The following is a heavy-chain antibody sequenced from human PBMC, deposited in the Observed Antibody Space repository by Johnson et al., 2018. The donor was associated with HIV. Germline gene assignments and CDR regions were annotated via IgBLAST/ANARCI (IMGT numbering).Heavy chain of an antibody. CDR2: ISYDGSNK. V-gene: IGHV3-30*19. Sequence: QVQLVESGGGVVQPGRSLRLSCAASGFTFSYYGIHWVRQAPGKGLEWVAVISYDGSNKYYADSVKGRFTISRDNSKNTLYLQMNSLRAEDTAVYYCARDSVILVDGAFDIWGQGTVVTVSS. D-gene: IGHD2-15*01. J-gene: IGHJ3*02. CDR3: ARDSVILVDGAFDI. CDR1: GFTFSYYG.